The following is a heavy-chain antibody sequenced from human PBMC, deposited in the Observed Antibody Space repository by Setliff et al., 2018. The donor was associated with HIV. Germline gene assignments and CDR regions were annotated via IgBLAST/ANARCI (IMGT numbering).Heavy chain of an antibody. Sequence: LSLTCAVYGGSFSGYYWSWIRQPPGKGLEWIGEINHSGSTNYNPSLKSRVTISVDTSKNQFSLKLSSVTAADTAVYYCARGKGSGWYLRFDYWGQGTLVTVSS. CDR1: GGSFSGYY. CDR2: INHSGST. J-gene: IGHJ4*02. CDR3: ARGKGSGWYLRFDY. D-gene: IGHD6-19*01. V-gene: IGHV4-34*01.